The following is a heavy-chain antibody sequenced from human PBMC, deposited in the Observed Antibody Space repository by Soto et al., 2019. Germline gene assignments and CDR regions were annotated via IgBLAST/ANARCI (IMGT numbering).Heavy chain of an antibody. CDR3: AVSSPDIVVLPFSIYFTS. CDR1: GFIFTSSS. D-gene: IGHD2-15*01. CDR2: ITVGTGNT. Sequence: ASVKVSCKASGFIFTSSSVQWARQARGQRLEWIGWITVGTGNTNYAQKFQERVTITRDMSTSTAYMELSNLRSDDTALYFCAVSSPDIVVLPFSIYFTSWGQGTQVTVSS. J-gene: IGHJ4*02. V-gene: IGHV1-58*01.